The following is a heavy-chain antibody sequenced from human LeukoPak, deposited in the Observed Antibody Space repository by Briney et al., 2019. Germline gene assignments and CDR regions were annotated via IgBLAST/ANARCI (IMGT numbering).Heavy chain of an antibody. CDR2: IKSKTDGGTT. Sequence: GGSLRLSCAASGFTFSNAWMNWVRQAPGKGLEWVGRIKSKTDGGTTDYAAPVKGRFTISREDSKNTLYLQMNSLKTEDTAVYYCTTDYYYYYGMDVWGQGTTVTVSS. V-gene: IGHV3-15*07. J-gene: IGHJ6*02. CDR3: TTDYYYYYGMDV. CDR1: GFTFSNAW.